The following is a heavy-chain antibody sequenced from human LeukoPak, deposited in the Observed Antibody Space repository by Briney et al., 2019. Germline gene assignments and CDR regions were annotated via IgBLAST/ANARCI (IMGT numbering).Heavy chain of an antibody. J-gene: IGHJ6*03. CDR2: ISYSGSS. V-gene: IGHV4-59*01. Sequence: SETLSLTCTVSGGSISSYFYSWIRQPPGKGLEWIGYISYSGSSNYNPSLKSRVSIPVDTSKNQFSLKLSSVTAADTAVYYCARSYSRFYYYYMDVWGKGTTVTISS. CDR3: ARSYSRFYYYYMDV. D-gene: IGHD6-13*01. CDR1: GGSISSYF.